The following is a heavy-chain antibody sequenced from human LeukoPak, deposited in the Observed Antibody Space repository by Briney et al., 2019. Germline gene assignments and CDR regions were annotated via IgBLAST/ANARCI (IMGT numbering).Heavy chain of an antibody. CDR3: ARLIAVAGTITFDY. Sequence: SETLSLTCTVSGGSISSSSYYWGWIRQPPGKGLEWIESIYYSGSTYYNPSLKSRVTISVDTSKNQFSLKLSSVTAADTAVYYCARLIAVAGTITFDYWGQGTLVTVSS. CDR1: GGSISSSSYY. J-gene: IGHJ4*02. V-gene: IGHV4-39*01. CDR2: IYYSGST. D-gene: IGHD6-19*01.